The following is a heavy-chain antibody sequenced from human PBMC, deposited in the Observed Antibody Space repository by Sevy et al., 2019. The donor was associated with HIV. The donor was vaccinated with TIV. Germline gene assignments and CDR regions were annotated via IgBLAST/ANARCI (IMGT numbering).Heavy chain of an antibody. CDR1: GFTFSSYA. J-gene: IGHJ6*02. CDR3: AESGYCSGGSCPSYYYYGMDV. V-gene: IGHV3-23*01. CDR2: ISGSGGST. Sequence: GGSLRLSCAASGFTFSSYAMSWVRQAPGKGLEWVSAISGSGGSTYYADSVKGRFTISRDNSKNTLYLQMNSLGAEDTAVYYCAESGYCSGGSCPSYYYYGMDVWGQGTTVTVSS. D-gene: IGHD2-15*01.